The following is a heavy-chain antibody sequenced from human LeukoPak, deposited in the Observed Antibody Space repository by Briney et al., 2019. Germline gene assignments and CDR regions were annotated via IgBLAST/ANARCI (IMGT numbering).Heavy chain of an antibody. D-gene: IGHD2-2*01. Sequence: GASVKVSCKASGYTFTSYGISWVRQAPGQGLEWMGRISAYNGNTNYAQKLQGRVTMTTDTSTSTAYMELRSLRSDDTAVYYCARDSVDYYYYGMDVWGQGTTVTVSS. J-gene: IGHJ6*02. V-gene: IGHV1-18*01. CDR2: ISAYNGNT. CDR3: ARDSVDYYYYGMDV. CDR1: GYTFTSYG.